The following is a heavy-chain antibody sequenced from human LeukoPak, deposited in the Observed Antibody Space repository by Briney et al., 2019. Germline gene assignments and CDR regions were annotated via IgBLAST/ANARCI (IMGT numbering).Heavy chain of an antibody. CDR1: GGTFSSYT. J-gene: IGHJ6*03. Sequence: ASVKVSCKASGGTFSSYTISWVRQAPGQGLEWMGGIIPIFGAPNYAQKFRGRVTITADESTSTAYMELSSLRSEDTAVYYCATIDSYGPPYNYYYYMDVWGKGTTVTVSS. CDR3: ATIDSYGPPYNYYYYMDV. D-gene: IGHD5-18*01. CDR2: IIPIFGAP. V-gene: IGHV1-69*13.